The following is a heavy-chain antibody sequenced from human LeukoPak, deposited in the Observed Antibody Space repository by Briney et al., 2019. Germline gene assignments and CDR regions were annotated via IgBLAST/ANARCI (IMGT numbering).Heavy chain of an antibody. Sequence: ASVKVSCKASGYTFTGYYMHWVRQAPGQGLEWMGWITPNSGGTNYAQKFQGRVTMTRDTSISTAYMELSRLRSDDTAVYYCAREEYCSSTSCYFYYYYYGMDVWGQGTTVTVSS. CDR3: AREEYCSSTSCYFYYYYYGMDV. V-gene: IGHV1-2*02. CDR2: ITPNSGGT. CDR1: GYTFTGYY. J-gene: IGHJ6*02. D-gene: IGHD2-2*01.